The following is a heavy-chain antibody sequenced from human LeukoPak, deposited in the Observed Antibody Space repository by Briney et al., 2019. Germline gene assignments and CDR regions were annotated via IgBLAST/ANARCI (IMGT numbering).Heavy chain of an antibody. CDR3: ARTLRSSGWYWFDP. V-gene: IGHV4-59*08. J-gene: IGHJ5*02. CDR1: GGSISSYY. CDR2: IYYSGST. Sequence: PSETLSLTCTVSGGSISSYYWSWIRQPPGKGLEWIGYIYYSGSTNYNPSLKSRVTISVDTSKNQFSLKLSSVTAADTAVYYCARTLRSSGWYWFDPWGQGTLVTVSS. D-gene: IGHD6-19*01.